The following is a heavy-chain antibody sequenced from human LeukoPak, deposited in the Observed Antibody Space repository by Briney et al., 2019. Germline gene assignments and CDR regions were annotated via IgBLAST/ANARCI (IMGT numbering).Heavy chain of an antibody. Sequence: SETLSLTCTVSGGSISSYYWSWIRQPAGKGLEWIGRIYTSGSTNYNPSLKSRVTMSVDTSKNQFSLKLSSVTAADTAVYYCARFSSYGFTGDAFDIWGQGTMVTVSS. J-gene: IGHJ3*02. CDR1: GGSISSYY. D-gene: IGHD5-18*01. V-gene: IGHV4-4*07. CDR2: IYTSGST. CDR3: ARFSSYGFTGDAFDI.